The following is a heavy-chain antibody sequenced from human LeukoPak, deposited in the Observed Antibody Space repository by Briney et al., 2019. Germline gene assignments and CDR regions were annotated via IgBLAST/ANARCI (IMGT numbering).Heavy chain of an antibody. D-gene: IGHD2-2*01. V-gene: IGHV1-69*13. CDR3: ARHGFGVIGPALMDV. CDR1: GGTFSSYA. J-gene: IGHJ6*02. Sequence: GASVKVSCKASGGTFSSYAISWVRQAPGQGLEWIGGIIPIFGTANYAQKFQGRVTITADESTSTAYMELSSLRSEDTAVYYCARHGFGVIGPALMDVWGQGTTVTVSS. CDR2: IIPIFGTA.